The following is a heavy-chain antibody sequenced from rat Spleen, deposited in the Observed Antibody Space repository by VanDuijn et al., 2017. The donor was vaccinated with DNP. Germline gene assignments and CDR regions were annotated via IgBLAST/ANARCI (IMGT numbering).Heavy chain of an antibody. CDR2: ISPSGGST. J-gene: IGHJ2*01. Sequence: EVQLVESGGGLVQPERSLKISCVASEFTFSRSDVAWVRQAPTRGLEWVASISPSGGSTYYRDSVKGRFTVSRDNAKNTQYLQMDSLRSEDTATYYCARSPYSSYMGAMDAWGQGVMVTVSS. V-gene: IGHV5S13*01. CDR3: ARSPYSSYMGAMDA. D-gene: IGHD1-2*01. CDR1: EFTFSRSD.